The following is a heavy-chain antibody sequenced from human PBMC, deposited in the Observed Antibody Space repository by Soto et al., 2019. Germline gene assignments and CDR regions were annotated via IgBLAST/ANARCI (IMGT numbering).Heavy chain of an antibody. CDR3: PRERGTVVRGATISRYYYRMDV. CDR1: GFTFSSYW. V-gene: IGHV3-7*01. D-gene: IGHD3-10*01. J-gene: IGHJ6*02. CDR2: IKQDGSEK. Sequence: QPGGSLRLSCAASGFTFSSYWMSWVRQAPGKGLEWVANIKQDGSEKYYVDSVKGRFTISRDNAKNSLYLQMNSLSAEDTAVYYCPRERGTVVRGATISRYYYRMDVWPQGTTVRVSS.